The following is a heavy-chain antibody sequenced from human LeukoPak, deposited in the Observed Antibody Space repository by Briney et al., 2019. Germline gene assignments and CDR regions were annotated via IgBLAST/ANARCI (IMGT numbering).Heavy chain of an antibody. CDR2: SDPNSGNP. V-gene: IGHV1-2*02. CDR3: ARLGSSSTAAAGTAY. D-gene: IGHD6-13*01. J-gene: IGHJ4*02. Sequence: GASVKVSCKASGYTFTAYYIHWVRQAPGQGLEWMGWSDPNSGNPYYAQRFQGRVTMTRDTSISTAYMELSRLTSDDTAVYYCARLGSSSTAAAGTAYWGQGTLVTVSP. CDR1: GYTFTAYY.